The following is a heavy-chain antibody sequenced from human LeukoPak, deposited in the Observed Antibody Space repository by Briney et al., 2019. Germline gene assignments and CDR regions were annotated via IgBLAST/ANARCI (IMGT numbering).Heavy chain of an antibody. CDR1: GFILSNHW. Sequence: PGGSLRLSCAASGFILSNHWMTWVRQAPGKGPEWVANMNKDGSEKYYVDSVKGRITISRDTAKNSLYLQMNNLRAEDTALYYCARNNDMDVWGQGTTVIVSS. V-gene: IGHV3-7*03. CDR3: ARNNDMDV. CDR2: MNKDGSEK. J-gene: IGHJ6*02. D-gene: IGHD1/OR15-1a*01.